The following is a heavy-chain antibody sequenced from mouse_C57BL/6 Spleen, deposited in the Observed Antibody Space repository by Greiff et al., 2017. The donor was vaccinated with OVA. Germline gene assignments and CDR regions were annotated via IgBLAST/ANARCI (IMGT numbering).Heavy chain of an antibody. D-gene: IGHD1-1*01. CDR2: INPNNGGT. V-gene: IGHV1-26*01. CDR3: ARVVVRPDYYAMDY. CDR1: GYTFTDYY. Sequence: VQLQQSGPELVKPGASVKISCKASGYTFTDYYMNWVKQSHGKSLEWIGDINPNNGGTSYNQKFKGKATLTVDKSSSTAYMELRSLTSEDSAVYYGARVVVRPDYYAMDYWGQGTSVTVSS. J-gene: IGHJ4*01.